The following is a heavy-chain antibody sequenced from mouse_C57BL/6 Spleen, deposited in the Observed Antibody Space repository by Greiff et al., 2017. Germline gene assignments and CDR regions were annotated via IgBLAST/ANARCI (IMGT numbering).Heavy chain of an antibody. D-gene: IGHD2-1*01. Sequence: EVKVEESGGDLVKPGGSLKLSCAASGFTFSSYCMSWVRQTPDKRLEWVAPLSSGCSYTYSPDTVTVRFTLSRDNAKNTLYLQMSSLKSEDTAMYYGASIYSAYWYCDVWGTGTTVTVSS. V-gene: IGHV5-6*02. CDR1: GFTFSSYC. CDR2: LSSGCSYT. CDR3: ASIYSAYWYCDV. J-gene: IGHJ1*03.